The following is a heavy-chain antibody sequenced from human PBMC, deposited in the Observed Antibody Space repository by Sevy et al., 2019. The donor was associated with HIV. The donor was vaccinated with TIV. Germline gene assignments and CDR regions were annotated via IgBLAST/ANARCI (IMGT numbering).Heavy chain of an antibody. Sequence: ETLSLTCTVSGGSITSLYWNWIRQPPGKGLEWIANIYYNGHINYNPSLKSRVTLSLDTSKNQFSLRLGSVTAADTAMYYCAGENAWGRGYSWGQGTLVTVS. J-gene: IGHJ4*02. CDR1: GGSITSLY. V-gene: IGHV4-59*08. CDR2: IYYNGHI. D-gene: IGHD1-26*01. CDR3: AGENAWGRGYS.